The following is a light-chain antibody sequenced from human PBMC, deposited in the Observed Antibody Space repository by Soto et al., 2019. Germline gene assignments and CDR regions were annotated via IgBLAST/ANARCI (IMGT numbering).Light chain of an antibody. Sequence: QSVLTQPPSASGSPGQSVTISCTGTSSDVGTYDYVSWYQQHPGKAPQLIIYEVNKRPSGVPDRFSGSKSGNTASLTVSGLQADDEADYYCSSYGGSSNWGLFGGGTQLTVL. CDR3: SSYGGSSNWGL. CDR2: EVN. J-gene: IGLJ2*01. CDR1: SSDVGTYDY. V-gene: IGLV2-8*01.